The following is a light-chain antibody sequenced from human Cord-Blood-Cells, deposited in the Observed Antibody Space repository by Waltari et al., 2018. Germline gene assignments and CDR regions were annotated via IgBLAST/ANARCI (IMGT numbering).Light chain of an antibody. Sequence: DIQMTQSPSSLSASVGDRVTTTCQASQDISNYLNWYQQKPGKAHKLLIYDASNLETGVPSRFSGSGSGTDFTFTISSLQPEDIATYYCQQYDNLPLTFGGGTKVEIK. CDR3: QQYDNLPLT. J-gene: IGKJ4*01. CDR1: QDISNY. CDR2: DAS. V-gene: IGKV1-33*01.